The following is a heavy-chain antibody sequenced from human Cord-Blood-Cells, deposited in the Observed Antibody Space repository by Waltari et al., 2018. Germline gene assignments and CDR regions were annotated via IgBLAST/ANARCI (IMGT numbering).Heavy chain of an antibody. D-gene: IGHD3-22*01. CDR3: ATDPYYYDSSGYYRSEYFQH. CDR1: GGTFSSYA. Sequence: QVQLVQSGAEVKKPGSSVKVSCKASGGTFSSYAISWVRQAPGQGREWMGGSIPIFGTANYAQKFQGRVTITADESTSTAYMELSSLRSEDTAVYYCATDPYYYDSSGYYRSEYFQHWGQGTLVTVSS. V-gene: IGHV1-69*01. J-gene: IGHJ1*01. CDR2: SIPIFGTA.